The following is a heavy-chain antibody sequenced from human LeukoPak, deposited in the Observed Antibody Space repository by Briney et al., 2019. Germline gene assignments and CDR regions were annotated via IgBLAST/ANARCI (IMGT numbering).Heavy chain of an antibody. CDR2: ISYDGSNK. Sequence: GGSLRLSCAASGFTFGSYAMHWVRQAPGKGLEWAAVISYDGSNKYYADSVKGRFTISRDNSKNTLYLQMNSLRAEDTAVYYCARDSRYYYDSSGGMDVWGQGTTVTVSS. CDR1: GFTFGSYA. D-gene: IGHD3-22*01. CDR3: ARDSRYYYDSSGGMDV. J-gene: IGHJ6*02. V-gene: IGHV3-30-3*01.